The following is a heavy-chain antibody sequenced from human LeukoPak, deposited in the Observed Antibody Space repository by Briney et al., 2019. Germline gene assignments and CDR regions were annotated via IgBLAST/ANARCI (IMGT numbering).Heavy chain of an antibody. CDR1: GFTFSSYS. J-gene: IGHJ4*02. Sequence: GGTLRLSCAASGFTFSSYSMNWVRQAPGKGLEWVSYISSSSSTIYYADSVKGRFTISRDNAKNSLYLQMNSLRAEDTAVYYCARVDDYAPTGVDYWGQGTLVTVPS. V-gene: IGHV3-48*01. CDR3: ARVDDYAPTGVDY. CDR2: ISSSSSTI. D-gene: IGHD4-17*01.